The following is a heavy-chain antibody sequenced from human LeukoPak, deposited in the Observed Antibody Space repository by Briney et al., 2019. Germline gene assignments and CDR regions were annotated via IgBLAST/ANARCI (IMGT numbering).Heavy chain of an antibody. CDR1: GFTFSDYA. J-gene: IGHJ4*02. CDR3: ARRRYSGSSQHFDY. CDR2: IRYDGSNK. V-gene: IGHV3-30*02. D-gene: IGHD1-26*01. Sequence: QAGGSLRLSCTTSGFTFSDYAMSWVRQAPGKGLEWVAFIRYDGSNKYYADSVRGRFTISRDNSKNTLYLQMNSLRAEDTAVYYCARRRYSGSSQHFDYWGQGTLVTVSS.